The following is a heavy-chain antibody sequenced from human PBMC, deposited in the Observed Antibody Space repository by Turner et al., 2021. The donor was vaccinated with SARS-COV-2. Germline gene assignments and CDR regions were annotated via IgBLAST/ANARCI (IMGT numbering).Heavy chain of an antibody. CDR1: GFTFSYYY. D-gene: IGHD3-22*01. Sequence: QVQLVDSWGGLVKPGGSLRLSCAASGFTFSYYYMSWIRQAPGKGLEWVSYISSILSYTNNEDSVKGRFTISRENDKNTLYLQMNSLRAEDTAVYYCARGYYDSSSYDYWGQGTLVTVS. CDR3: ARGYYDSSSYDY. J-gene: IGHJ4*02. V-gene: IGHV3-11*06. CDR2: ISSILSYT.